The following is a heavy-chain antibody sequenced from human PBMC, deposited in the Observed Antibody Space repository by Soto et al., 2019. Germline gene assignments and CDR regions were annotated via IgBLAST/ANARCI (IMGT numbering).Heavy chain of an antibody. CDR2: INPNSGGT. CDR3: ARGNYDFWSGYPGGYYYGMDV. CDR1: GYTFTGYY. D-gene: IGHD3-3*01. J-gene: IGHJ6*02. Sequence: ASVQVSCKASGYTFTGYYMHWVRQAPGQGLEWMGWINPNSGGTNYAQKFQGWVTMTRDTSISTAYMELSRLRSDDTAVYYCARGNYDFWSGYPGGYYYGMDVWGQGTTVTVSS. V-gene: IGHV1-2*04.